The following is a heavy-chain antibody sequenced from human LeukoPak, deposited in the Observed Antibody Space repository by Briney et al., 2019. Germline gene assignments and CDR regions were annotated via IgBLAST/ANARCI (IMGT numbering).Heavy chain of an antibody. CDR1: GYSFTSYW. CDR2: IYPGDSAI. J-gene: IGHJ4*02. V-gene: IGHV5-51*01. CDR3: ARHRGSYSYDY. Sequence: GESLKISCKSSGYSFTSYWIGWVRQMPGKGLEWMGIIYPGDSAIRYSPSFRGQVTISTDKSTSTAYLQWSSLKASDTAMYYCARHRGSYSYDYWGQGTLVTVSS. D-gene: IGHD1-26*01.